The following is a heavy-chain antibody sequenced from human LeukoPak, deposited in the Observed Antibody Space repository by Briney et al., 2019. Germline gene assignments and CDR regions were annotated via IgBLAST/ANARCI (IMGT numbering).Heavy chain of an antibody. CDR1: GGSISSGSYY. CDR2: IYTSGST. D-gene: IGHD2-2*02. V-gene: IGHV4-61*02. CDR3: ARDRCSSTSCYMYYMDV. J-gene: IGHJ6*03. Sequence: PSQTLSLTCTVSGGSISSGSYYWSWIRQPAGKGLEWIGRIYTSGSTNYSPSLKSRVTISVDTSKNQFSLKLSSVTAADTAVYYCARDRCSSTSCYMYYMDVWGKGTTVTVSS.